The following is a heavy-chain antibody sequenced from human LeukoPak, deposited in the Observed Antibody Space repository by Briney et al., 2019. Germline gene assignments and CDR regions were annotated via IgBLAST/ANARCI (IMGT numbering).Heavy chain of an antibody. J-gene: IGHJ4*02. CDR3: AREPTAAGYVDY. V-gene: IGHV3-23*01. CDR2: ISGRGTRT. D-gene: IGHD3-16*01. CDR1: GFTFSTYA. Sequence: GGSLRLSCAASGFTFSTYAMSWVRQAPGKGLEWVSAISGRGTRTYYADSVKGRFTVSRDNSKNTLYLQMNSLRAEDTAIYYCAREPTAAGYVDYWGQGTLATVSS.